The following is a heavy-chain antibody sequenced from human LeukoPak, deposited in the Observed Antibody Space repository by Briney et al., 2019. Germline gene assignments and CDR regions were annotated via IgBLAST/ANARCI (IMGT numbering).Heavy chain of an antibody. CDR2: INPNSGGT. V-gene: IGHV1-2*02. J-gene: IGHJ4*02. CDR3: ARDRAMVRGVIITGDLGY. D-gene: IGHD3-10*01. CDR1: GYTLTELS. Sequence: GASLKVSCKVSGYTLTELSMHWVRQAPGQGLEWMGWINPNSGGTNYAQKFQGGVTMTRDTSISTAYMELSRLRSDDTAVYYCARDRAMVRGVIITGDLGYWGQGTLVTVSS.